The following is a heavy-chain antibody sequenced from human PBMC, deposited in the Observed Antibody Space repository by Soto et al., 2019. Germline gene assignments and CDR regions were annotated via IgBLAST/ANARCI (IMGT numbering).Heavy chain of an antibody. CDR1: GGSISSNNW. J-gene: IGHJ4*02. V-gene: IGHV4-4*02. CDR2: IFHSGDT. CDR3: ARDLDSFGHIEY. Sequence: SETLSLTCAVSGGSISSNNWWSWVRQPPGKGLEWIGEIFHSGDTNYNPSLKSRVTMSLDKSENQVSLHLSDVTAADTAVYYCARDLDSFGHIEYWGPGILVTVSS. D-gene: IGHD3-22*01.